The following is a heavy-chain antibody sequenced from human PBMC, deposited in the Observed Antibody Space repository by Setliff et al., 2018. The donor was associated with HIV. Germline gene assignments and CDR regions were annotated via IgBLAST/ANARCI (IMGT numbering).Heavy chain of an antibody. D-gene: IGHD3-16*01. CDR2: IYPGDPHT. V-gene: IGHV5-51*01. Sequence: PGESLKISCETSGYSFTTHWIGWVRQMPGKVLEWMGVIYPGDPHTTYSPSFQGQATISADNSISTAYLHWSTLKASGTATYYCARALWRDSRGPFHFWGQGTLVTVSS. CDR3: ARALWRDSRGPFHF. CDR1: GYSFTTHW. J-gene: IGHJ4*02.